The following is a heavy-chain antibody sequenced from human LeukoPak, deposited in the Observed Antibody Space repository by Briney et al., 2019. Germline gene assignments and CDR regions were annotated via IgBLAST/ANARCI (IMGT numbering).Heavy chain of an antibody. CDR1: GFTFGTYW. J-gene: IGHJ6*03. V-gene: IGHV3-74*01. CDR3: GRERNFYYMDV. CDR2: ITNDGTT. Sequence: PGGSLRLSCVASGFTFGTYWMHWVRQGPEKGLVWVAGITNDGTTGYADSVKGRFTISRDSAKSTVYLQMNSLSPEDTAVYYCGRERNFYYMDVWGKGTTVTVSS.